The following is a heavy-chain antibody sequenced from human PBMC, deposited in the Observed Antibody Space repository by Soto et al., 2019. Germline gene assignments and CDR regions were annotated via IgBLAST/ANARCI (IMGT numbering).Heavy chain of an antibody. J-gene: IGHJ4*02. Sequence: SETLSLTCTVSGGSISSGGYYWSWIRQHPGKGLEWIGYIYYSGSTYYNPSLKSRVTISVDTSKNQFSLKLSSVTAADTAVYYCARGCSGGSCEHYFDYWGQGTLVTVSS. D-gene: IGHD2-15*01. CDR3: ARGCSGGSCEHYFDY. V-gene: IGHV4-31*03. CDR2: IYYSGST. CDR1: GGSISSGGYY.